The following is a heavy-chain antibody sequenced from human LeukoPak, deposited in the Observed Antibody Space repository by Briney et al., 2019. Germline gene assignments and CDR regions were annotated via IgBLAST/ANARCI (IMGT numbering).Heavy chain of an antibody. CDR2: IRYDGSNK. CDR3: AISRDGYNLFYFDY. D-gene: IGHD5-24*01. J-gene: IGHJ4*02. Sequence: GGSLRLSCAASGFTFSSYGMHWVRQASGKGLEWVAFIRYDGSNKYYADSVKGRFTISRDNSKNTLYLQMNSLRAEDTAVYYCAISRDGYNLFYFDYWGQGTLVTVSS. CDR1: GFTFSSYG. V-gene: IGHV3-30*02.